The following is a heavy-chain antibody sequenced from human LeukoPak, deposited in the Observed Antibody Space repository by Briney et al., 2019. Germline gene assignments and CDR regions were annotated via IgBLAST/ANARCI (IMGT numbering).Heavy chain of an antibody. CDR1: GVSISSDY. J-gene: IGHJ6*03. V-gene: IGHV4-4*07. CDR2: IYTSGST. Sequence: SETLSLTCTIFGVSISSDYWSWIRKSAGKGLEWIGRIYTSGSTNYNPSLKSRVTMSLDTSKNQFSLKMSSVTAADTAVYYCARSIWSLDEYYYYYIDVWGKGTTVTISS. D-gene: IGHD3-10*01. CDR3: ARSIWSLDEYYYYYIDV.